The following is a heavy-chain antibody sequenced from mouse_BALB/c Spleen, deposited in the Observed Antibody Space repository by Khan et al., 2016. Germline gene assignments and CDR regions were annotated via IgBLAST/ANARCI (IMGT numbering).Heavy chain of an antibody. J-gene: IGHJ1*01. V-gene: IGHV3-2*02. CDR1: GYSITSDYA. CDR2: ISYSGST. CDR3: SRAPPRLYFDV. Sequence: EVQLQESGPGLVKPSQSLSLTYTVTGYSITSDYAWNWIRQFPGNKLEWMGYISYSGSTSYNPSLKSRISITRDTSKNQFFLQLNSVTTEDTATYYCSRAPPRLYFDVWGAGTTVTVSS.